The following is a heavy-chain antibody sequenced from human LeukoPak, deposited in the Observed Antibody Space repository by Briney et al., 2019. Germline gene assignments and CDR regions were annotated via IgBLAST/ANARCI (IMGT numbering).Heavy chain of an antibody. CDR1: GFTFRNYG. J-gene: IGHJ4*02. CDR2: ISYDESDK. V-gene: IGHV3-30*18. CDR3: AKDFRRADYYDSSGYYRMIDY. D-gene: IGHD3-22*01. Sequence: PGGSLRLSCAVSGFTFRNYGMHWVRQAPGKGLEWVAVISYDESDKYYEDSVKGRFTISRDNSKNTLFLQMNSLRAEDTAVYFCAKDFRRADYYDSSGYYRMIDYWGQGTLVTVSS.